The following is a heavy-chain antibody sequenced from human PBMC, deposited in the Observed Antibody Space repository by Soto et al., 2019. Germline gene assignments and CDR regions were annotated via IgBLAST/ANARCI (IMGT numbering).Heavy chain of an antibody. Sequence: SETLSLTCAVYGGSFSGYYWSWIRQPPGKGLEWIGEINHSGSTNYNPSLKSRVTISVDTSKNQFSLKLSSVTAADTAVYYCARESDYGSGKVHFDYWGQGTLVTVSS. CDR1: GGSFSGYY. CDR3: ARESDYGSGKVHFDY. V-gene: IGHV4-34*01. D-gene: IGHD3-10*01. CDR2: INHSGST. J-gene: IGHJ4*02.